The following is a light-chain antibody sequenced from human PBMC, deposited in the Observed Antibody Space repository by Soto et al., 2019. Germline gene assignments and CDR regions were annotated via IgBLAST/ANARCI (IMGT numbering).Light chain of an antibody. CDR3: QKYDSAPRT. CDR2: SAS. CDR1: QGINNY. Sequence: DTQMTQSPTSLSASVGDSVTITCRASQGINNYLAWYQQKPGKVPVLLIYSASTLKAGIPSRFSGSGAGTDFTLTISSLKPEDFATYYCQKYDSAPRTFGQGTQVDMK. V-gene: IGKV1-27*01. J-gene: IGKJ1*01.